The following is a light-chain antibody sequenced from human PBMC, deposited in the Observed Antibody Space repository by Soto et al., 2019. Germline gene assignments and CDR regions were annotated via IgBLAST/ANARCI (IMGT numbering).Light chain of an antibody. CDR1: SGHSKNA. J-gene: IGLJ3*02. Sequence: QPVLTQPPSASASLGASVKLTCTLSSGHSKNAIAWLQQQPEKSPRYLMKLTSDGTHNRGDGIPDRFSGSSSGAERHLIISSLQSEDEADYYCQAWGTGIGVFGGGTKVTVL. CDR3: QAWGTGIGV. V-gene: IGLV4-69*01. CDR2: LTSDGTH.